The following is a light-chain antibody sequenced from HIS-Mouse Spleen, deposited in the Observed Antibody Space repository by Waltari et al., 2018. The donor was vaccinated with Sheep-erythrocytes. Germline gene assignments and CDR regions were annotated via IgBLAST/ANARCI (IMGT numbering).Light chain of an antibody. V-gene: IGLV1-36*01. CDR2: YDD. CDR3: AAWDDSLNGPV. J-gene: IGLJ3*02. Sequence: QSVLTQPPSVSEAPRQRVTISCSGSSSNIGNNPVNWYQQPPGKAPKLLIYYDDLLPSGVSDRFSGSKSGTSASLAISGLQSEDEADYYCAAWDDSLNGPVFGGGTKLTVL. CDR1: SSNIGNNP.